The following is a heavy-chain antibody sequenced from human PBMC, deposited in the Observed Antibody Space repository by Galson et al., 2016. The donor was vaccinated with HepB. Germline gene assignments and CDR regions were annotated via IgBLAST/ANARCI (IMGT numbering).Heavy chain of an antibody. CDR1: GFRFGHYA. Sequence: SLRLSCAASGFRFGHYAMSWVRQAPGKGLEWVSGISGSGATTHYAESVRGRFTISRDNSKNTLYLQMSSLRADDTAIYYCATYPTLRFVEWSRAFYFDYWGQGTLVTVSS. J-gene: IGHJ4*02. D-gene: IGHD3-3*01. CDR2: ISGSGATT. CDR3: ATYPTLRFVEWSRAFYFDY. V-gene: IGHV3-23*01.